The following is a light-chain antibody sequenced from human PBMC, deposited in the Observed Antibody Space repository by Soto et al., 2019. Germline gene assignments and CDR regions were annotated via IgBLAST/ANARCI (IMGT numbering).Light chain of an antibody. J-gene: IGKJ5*01. V-gene: IGKV1-39*01. CDR1: QNIDNY. CDR2: AAS. Sequence: DIPMTQSPSSLSASVGDRVTLTCRASQNIDNYLNWYQRKPGKAPKLLIYAASSLQSGVPPRFSGSGSETEFTLTISSLQREDFATYYCQQSFSMPITFGQGTRLEIK. CDR3: QQSFSMPIT.